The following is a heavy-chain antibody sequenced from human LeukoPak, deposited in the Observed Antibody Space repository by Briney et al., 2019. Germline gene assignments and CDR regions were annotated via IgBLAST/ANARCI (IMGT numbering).Heavy chain of an antibody. CDR1: GFTFSSYG. D-gene: IGHD3-3*01. J-gene: IGHJ4*02. CDR3: ARGSNYDFWSGQDY. Sequence: GGSLRLSCAASGFTFSSYGMHWVRQAPGKGLEWVAFIRYDGSNKYYADSVKGRFTISRDNSKNTLYLQMNSLRAEDTAVYYCARGSNYDFWSGQDYWGQGTLVTVSS. CDR2: IRYDGSNK. V-gene: IGHV3-30*02.